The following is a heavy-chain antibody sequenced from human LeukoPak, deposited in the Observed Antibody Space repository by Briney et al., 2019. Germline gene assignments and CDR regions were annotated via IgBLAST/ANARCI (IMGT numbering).Heavy chain of an antibody. CDR2: INAGNGNT. CDR1: GYTFTSYA. V-gene: IGHV1-3*01. Sequence: GASVKVSCKASGYTFTSYAMHWVRQAPGQRLEWMGWINAGNGNTKYSQKFQGRVTMTRDTSTSTVYMELSSLRSEDTAVYYCARDGLGIAAAGQRYFDYWGQGTLVTVSS. J-gene: IGHJ4*02. D-gene: IGHD6-13*01. CDR3: ARDGLGIAAAGQRYFDY.